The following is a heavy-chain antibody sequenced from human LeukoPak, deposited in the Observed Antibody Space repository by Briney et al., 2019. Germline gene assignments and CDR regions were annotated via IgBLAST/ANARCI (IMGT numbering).Heavy chain of an antibody. V-gene: IGHV4-59*01. CDR2: IYYSGST. Sequence: SETLSLTCTVSGGSISSYYWSWIRQPPGKGLEWLGYIYYSGSTNYNPSLKSRVTISVDTSKNQFSLKLSSVTAADTAVYYCAREVRYYDILTGYYAPYFDYWGQGTLVTVSS. J-gene: IGHJ4*02. CDR3: AREVRYYDILTGYYAPYFDY. D-gene: IGHD3-9*01. CDR1: GGSISSYY.